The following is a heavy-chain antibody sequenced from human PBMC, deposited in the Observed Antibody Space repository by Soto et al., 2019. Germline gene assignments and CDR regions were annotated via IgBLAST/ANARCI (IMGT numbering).Heavy chain of an antibody. CDR1: GGSINGGEYY. CDR2: MYSSGST. D-gene: IGHD2-15*01. CDR3: AKSSPVTNWFDP. J-gene: IGHJ5*02. V-gene: IGHV4-30-4*01. Sequence: SETLSLTCTVSGGSINGGEYYWSWIRQPPGKGLEWIGYMYSSGSTYYNPSLESRVTISEDTSKNQFSLKLSSVTAADTAVYYCAKSSPVTNWFDPWGQGTLVTVSS.